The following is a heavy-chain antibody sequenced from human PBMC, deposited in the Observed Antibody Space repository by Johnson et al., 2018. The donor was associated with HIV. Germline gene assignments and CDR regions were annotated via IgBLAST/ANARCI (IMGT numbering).Heavy chain of an antibody. Sequence: MQLVESGGGLLQPGRSLRLSCAASGFTFSSYAMHWVRQAPGKGLEWVAGISWNSGSIGYADSVKGRFTISRDNAKNSLYLQMNSLRAEDTAVYYCAREALDAFDIWGQGTMVTVSS. V-gene: IGHV3-48*04. CDR1: GFTFSSYA. J-gene: IGHJ3*02. CDR2: ISWNSGSI. CDR3: AREALDAFDI.